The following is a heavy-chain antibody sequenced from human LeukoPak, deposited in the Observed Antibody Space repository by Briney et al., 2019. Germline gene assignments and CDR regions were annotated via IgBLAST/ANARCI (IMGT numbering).Heavy chain of an antibody. CDR3: ARVRITFGGVDY. Sequence: SETLSLTCAVYGGSFSGYYWSWIRQPPGKGLEWIGYIYHSGSTYYNPSLKSRVTISVDRSKNQFSLKLSSVTAADTAVYYCARVRITFGGVDYWGQGTLVTVSS. D-gene: IGHD3-16*01. CDR2: IYHSGST. J-gene: IGHJ4*02. V-gene: IGHV4-34*01. CDR1: GGSFSGYY.